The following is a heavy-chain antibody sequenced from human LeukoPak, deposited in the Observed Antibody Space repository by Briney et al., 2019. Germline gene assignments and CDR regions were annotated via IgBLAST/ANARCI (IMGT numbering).Heavy chain of an antibody. Sequence: GASVKVSCKASGYTCTSYGISWVRQAPGQGLEWMGWISAYNGNTNYAQKLQGRVTMTTDTSTSTAYTELRSLRSDDTAVYYCARAARGSGWPNFDYWGQGTLVTVSS. CDR2: ISAYNGNT. D-gene: IGHD6-19*01. CDR3: ARAARGSGWPNFDY. V-gene: IGHV1-18*04. J-gene: IGHJ4*02. CDR1: GYTCTSYG.